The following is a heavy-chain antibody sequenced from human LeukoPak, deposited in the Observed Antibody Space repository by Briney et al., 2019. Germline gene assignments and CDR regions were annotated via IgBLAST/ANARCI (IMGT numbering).Heavy chain of an antibody. CDR3: AKLKEVSSGWFDY. CDR2: ISGSGGST. V-gene: IGHV3-23*01. Sequence: GGSLRLSCAASGFTVSSNYMSWVRQAPGKGLEWVSAISGSGGSTYYADSVKGRFTISRDNSKNTLYLQMNSLRAEDTVVYYCAKLKEVSSGWFDYWGQGTLVTVSS. D-gene: IGHD6-19*01. CDR1: GFTVSSNY. J-gene: IGHJ4*02.